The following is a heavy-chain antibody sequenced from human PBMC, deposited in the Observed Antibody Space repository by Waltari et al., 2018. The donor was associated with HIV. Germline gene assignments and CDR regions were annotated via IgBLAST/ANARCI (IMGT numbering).Heavy chain of an antibody. V-gene: IGHV1-2*02. CDR2: INPYSGGT. CDR3: ARASSQWLIEY. CDR1: GYTFTGYF. Sequence: QVQLIQSGAEVKKPGASVKVSCKTSGYTFTGYFVHWVRQAPGQGLEWMGWINPYSGGTNYARKFQGRVTMTRDASINTTYMDLTSLRSDDTAVYYCARASSQWLIEYWGQGTLVTVSS. J-gene: IGHJ4*02. D-gene: IGHD6-19*01.